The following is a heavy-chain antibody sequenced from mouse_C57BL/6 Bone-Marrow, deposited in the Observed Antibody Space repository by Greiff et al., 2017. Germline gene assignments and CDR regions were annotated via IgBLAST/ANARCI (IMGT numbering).Heavy chain of an antibody. J-gene: IGHJ2*01. CDR2: IFPGSGST. CDR3: AREWLLRFDY. Sequence: VKLMESGPELVKPGASVKISCKASGYTFTDYYINWVKQRPGQGLEWIGWIFPGSGSTYYNEKFKGKATLTADKSSSTAYMELRSLTSEDSAVYFCAREWLLRFDYWGQGTTLTVSS. D-gene: IGHD2-3*01. CDR1: GYTFTDYY. V-gene: IGHV1-75*01.